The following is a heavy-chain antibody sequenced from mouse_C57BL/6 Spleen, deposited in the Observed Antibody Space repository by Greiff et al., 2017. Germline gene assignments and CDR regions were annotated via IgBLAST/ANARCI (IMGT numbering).Heavy chain of an antibody. V-gene: IGHV5-12*01. J-gene: IGHJ4*01. Sequence: EVKLMESGGGLVQPGGSLKLSCAASGFTFSDYYMYWVRQTPEKRLEWVAYISNGGGSTYYPDTVKGRFTISRDNAKNTLYLQMSRLKSEDTAMYYCARAGWPEAMDYWGQGTSVTVSS. CDR2: ISNGGGST. D-gene: IGHD2-3*01. CDR3: ARAGWPEAMDY. CDR1: GFTFSDYY.